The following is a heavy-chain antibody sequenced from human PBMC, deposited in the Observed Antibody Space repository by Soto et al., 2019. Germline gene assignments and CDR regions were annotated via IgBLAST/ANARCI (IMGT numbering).Heavy chain of an antibody. Sequence: QVQLVQSGAEVKKPGSSVKVSCKASGGTFSSYTISWVRQAPGQGLEWMGRIIPILGIANYAQKFQGRVTITADKSTSTAYMELSSRRSEDTAVYYCARTYCSGGSCYGNYYYGMDVWGQGTTVTVSS. CDR3: ARTYCSGGSCYGNYYYGMDV. V-gene: IGHV1-69*02. D-gene: IGHD2-15*01. CDR1: GGTFSSYT. J-gene: IGHJ6*02. CDR2: IIPILGIA.